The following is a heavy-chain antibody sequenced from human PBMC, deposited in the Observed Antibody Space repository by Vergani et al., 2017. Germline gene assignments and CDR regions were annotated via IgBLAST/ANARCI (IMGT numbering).Heavy chain of an antibody. CDR3: ARAGYSSGWYYSAQLNWFDP. J-gene: IGHJ5*02. CDR2: IYYSGIT. V-gene: IGHV4-59*01. D-gene: IGHD6-19*01. CDR1: GGSISSYY. Sequence: QVQLQESGPGLVKPSETLSLTCTVSGGSISSYYWSWIRQPPGXGLEWIGYIYYSGITNYNPSLKSRVTISVDTSKNQFSLKLSSVTAADTAVYYCARAGYSSGWYYSAQLNWFDPWGQGTLVTVSS.